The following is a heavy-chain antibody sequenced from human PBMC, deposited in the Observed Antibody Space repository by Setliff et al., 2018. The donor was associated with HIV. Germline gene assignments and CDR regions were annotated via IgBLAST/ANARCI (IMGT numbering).Heavy chain of an antibody. CDR2: ISYSGNT. D-gene: IGHD2-21*02. CDR1: GGSTSSYY. V-gene: IGHV4-59*04. Sequence: SETLSLTCTISGGSTSSYYWGWFRQSPGVGLEWIGIISYSGNTYYNPSLQSRVTISGDTSKSQFYLTLASVTVADTALYYCAKRRNVGDCHHYYMDVW. CDR3: AKRRNVGDCHHYYMDV. J-gene: IGHJ6*03.